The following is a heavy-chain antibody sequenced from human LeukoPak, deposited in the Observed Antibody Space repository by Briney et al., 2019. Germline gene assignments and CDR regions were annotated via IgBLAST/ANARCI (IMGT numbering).Heavy chain of an antibody. CDR2: INPNTGGT. Sequence: VASVKVSCKASGYTFTGYYLHWIRQAPGQGPEWMGRINPNTGGTNYAQKFQGWVTMTRDTSIGTAYLDLGNLKSDDTAVYYCARDAGIRFGEANYGVDVWGKGTTVTVSS. V-gene: IGHV1-2*04. J-gene: IGHJ6*04. CDR3: ARDAGIRFGEANYGVDV. CDR1: GYTFTGYY. D-gene: IGHD3-10*01.